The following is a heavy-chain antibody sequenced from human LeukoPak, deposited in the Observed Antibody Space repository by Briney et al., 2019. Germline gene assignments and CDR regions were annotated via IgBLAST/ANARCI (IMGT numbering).Heavy chain of an antibody. CDR2: ISGSGGST. CDR1: GFAFSSYA. Sequence: PGGSLRLSCAASGFAFSSYAMSWVRQAPGKGLEWVSAISGSGGSTYYADSVKGRFTISRDNSKNTLYLQMNSLRAEDTAVYYCAKVRNVDSWYLDYWGQGTLVTVSS. V-gene: IGHV3-23*01. D-gene: IGHD1-1*01. CDR3: AKVRNVDSWYLDY. J-gene: IGHJ4*02.